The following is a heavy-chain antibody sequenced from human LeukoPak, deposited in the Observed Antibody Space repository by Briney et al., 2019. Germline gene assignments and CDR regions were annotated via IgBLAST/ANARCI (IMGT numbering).Heavy chain of an antibody. CDR1: GYSISSGYY. CDR2: IYHSGST. D-gene: IGHD4-23*01. J-gene: IGHJ4*02. CDR3: ARSTFAGGNVNFDY. Sequence: SETLSLTCAVSGYSISSGYYWGWIRQPPGKGLEWIGSIYHSGSTYYNPSLKSRVTISVDTSKNQFSLKLSSVTAADTAAYYCARSTFAGGNVNFDYWGQGTLVTVSS. V-gene: IGHV4-38-2*01.